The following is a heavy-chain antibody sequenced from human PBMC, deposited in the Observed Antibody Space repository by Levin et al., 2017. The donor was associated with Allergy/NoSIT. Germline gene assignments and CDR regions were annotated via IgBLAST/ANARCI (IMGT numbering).Heavy chain of an antibody. J-gene: IGHJ4*02. CDR1: GFTVSSNY. CDR3: ANEIPRGSPDNYVPL. V-gene: IGHV3-53*01. D-gene: IGHD3-10*02. CDR2: IYGGGST. Sequence: GGSLRLSCAVSGFTVSSNYMSWVRQAPGKGPEWVSVIYGGGSTYYADSVRGRFTISRDDSGNTLSLQMNRLRVEDTAVYYCANEIPRGSPDNYVPLWGRGTLVTVSS.